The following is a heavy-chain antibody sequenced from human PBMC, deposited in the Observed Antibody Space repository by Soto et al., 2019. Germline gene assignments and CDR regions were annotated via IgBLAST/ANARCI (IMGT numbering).Heavy chain of an antibody. J-gene: IGHJ4*02. CDR2: ISAHNGNT. V-gene: IGHV1-18*01. CDR1: GYTFTSYG. CDR3: ATGRYGDY. Sequence: QVHLVQSGAEVKKPGASVKVSCKASGYTFTSYGITWVRQAPGQGLEWMGWISAHNGNTDDAQKLQGRVIVTRDTSTSTAYMELRSLISDATAVYYCATGRYGDYWGQGALVTVSS. D-gene: IGHD1-1*01.